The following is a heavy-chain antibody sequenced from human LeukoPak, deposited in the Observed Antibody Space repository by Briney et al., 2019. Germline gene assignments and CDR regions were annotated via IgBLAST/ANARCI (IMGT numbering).Heavy chain of an antibody. V-gene: IGHV3-23*01. CDR1: GFTFSSYS. Sequence: GGSLRLSCAASGFTFSSYSMSWVRQAPGKGLEWVSAISGSGGSTYYADSVKGRFTISRDNSKNTLYLQMNSLRAEDTAVYYCARWYYYETSGLYYGSFDNWGQGTLVTVSS. J-gene: IGHJ5*02. D-gene: IGHD3-22*01. CDR3: ARWYYYETSGLYYGSFDN. CDR2: ISGSGGST.